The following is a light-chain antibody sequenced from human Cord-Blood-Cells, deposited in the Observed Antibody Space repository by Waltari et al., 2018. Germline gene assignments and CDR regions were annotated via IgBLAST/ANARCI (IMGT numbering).Light chain of an antibody. V-gene: IGLV3-1*01. Sequence: SYELPQPPSVSVSPGQTASITCSGANLGDKYPCWYQQKPGQSPVLVIYQDSKRPSGIPERFSGFNSGNTATLTISGTQAMDEADYYCQAWDSSTVVFGTGTKVTVL. CDR3: QAWDSSTVV. CDR1: NLGDKY. CDR2: QDS. J-gene: IGLJ1*01.